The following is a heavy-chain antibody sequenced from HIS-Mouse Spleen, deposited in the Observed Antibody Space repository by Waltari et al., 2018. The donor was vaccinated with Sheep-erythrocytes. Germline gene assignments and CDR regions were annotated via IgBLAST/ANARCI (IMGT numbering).Heavy chain of an antibody. CDR2: DNPNRGGT. Sequence: QVQLVQSGAEVKKPGASVKVSCKASGYTFTGYYMHWVRQAPGQGLEWMGWDNPNRGGTNYAQKFQGRVTMTRDTSISTAYMELSRLRSDDTAVYYCASGVIPYGSGSYFLDYWGQGTLVTVSS. CDR3: ASGVIPYGSGSYFLDY. CDR1: GYTFTGYY. V-gene: IGHV1-2*02. J-gene: IGHJ4*02. D-gene: IGHD3-10*01.